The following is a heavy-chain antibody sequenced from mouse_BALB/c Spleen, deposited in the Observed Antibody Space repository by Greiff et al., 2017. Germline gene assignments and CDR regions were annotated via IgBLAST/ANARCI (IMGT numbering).Heavy chain of an antibody. D-gene: IGHD1-1*01. CDR2: ISYDGSN. Sequence: EVQRVESGPGLVKPSQSLSLTCSVTGYSITSGYYWYWIRQFPGNKLEWMGYISYDGSNNYNPSLKNRISITRDTSKNQFFLKLNSVTTEDTATYYCARDPFTTVVAWFAYWGQGTLVTVSA. CDR1: GYSITSGYY. V-gene: IGHV3-6*02. CDR3: ARDPFTTVVAWFAY. J-gene: IGHJ3*01.